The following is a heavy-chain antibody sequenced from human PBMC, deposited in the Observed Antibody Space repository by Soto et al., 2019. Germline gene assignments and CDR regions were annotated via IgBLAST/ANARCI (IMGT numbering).Heavy chain of an antibody. CDR1: GFSFSSYA. CDR2: ISYDGSNK. V-gene: IGHV3-30-3*01. CDR3: ERARESCPHGACSMGNSGAFDW. Sequence: HPWGSRRLSCAASGFSFSSYAMHWVRQAPGKXLEWVAGISYDGSNKYYADSVKGRFTISRDNSKNTLYLQMNSLRAEDTAVYYCERARESCPHGACSMGNSGAFDWWDKESMVTVSS. J-gene: IGHJ4*02. D-gene: IGHD2-8*01.